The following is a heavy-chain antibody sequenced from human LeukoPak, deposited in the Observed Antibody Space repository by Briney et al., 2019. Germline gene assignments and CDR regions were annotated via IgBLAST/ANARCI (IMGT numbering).Heavy chain of an antibody. Sequence: RGTLRLSCAASGFTFSSYGMSWVRQAPGKVLEWVSAISGSGGSTYYADSVKGRFTISRDNSKNTLYLQMNSLRAEDTAVYYCAKEGVEYYYDSSGYYNSGYFQHWGQGTLVTVSS. CDR3: AKEGVEYYYDSSGYYNSGYFQH. CDR2: ISGSGGST. CDR1: GFTFSSYG. D-gene: IGHD3-22*01. V-gene: IGHV3-23*01. J-gene: IGHJ1*01.